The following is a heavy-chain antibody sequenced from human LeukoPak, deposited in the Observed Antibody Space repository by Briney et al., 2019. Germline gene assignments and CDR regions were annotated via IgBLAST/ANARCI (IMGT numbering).Heavy chain of an antibody. J-gene: IGHJ4*02. Sequence: GGSLRLSCAASGFTFSSYAMSWVRQAPGKGLEWVSAISGSGGSTYYADSVKGRFTISRDNSKNTLYLQMNSLRAEDTAVYYCAKRSRGIVGATRLDYWGQGTLVTVSS. CDR2: ISGSGGST. V-gene: IGHV3-23*01. D-gene: IGHD1-26*01. CDR1: GFTFSSYA. CDR3: AKRSRGIVGATRLDY.